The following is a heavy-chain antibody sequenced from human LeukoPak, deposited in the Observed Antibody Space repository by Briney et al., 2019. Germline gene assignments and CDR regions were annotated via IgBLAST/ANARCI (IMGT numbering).Heavy chain of an antibody. CDR2: IYYSGST. Sequence: SETLSLTCTVSGGSISSYYWSWIRQPPGKGLEWIGYIYYSGSTNYNPSLKSRVTISVDTSKNQFSLKLSSVTAADTAVYYCAREGGSYNGVDYWGRGTLVTVSS. J-gene: IGHJ4*02. V-gene: IGHV4-59*01. D-gene: IGHD5-24*01. CDR1: GGSISSYY. CDR3: AREGGSYNGVDY.